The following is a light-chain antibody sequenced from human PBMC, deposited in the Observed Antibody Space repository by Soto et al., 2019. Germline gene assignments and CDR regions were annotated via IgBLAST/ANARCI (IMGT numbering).Light chain of an antibody. Sequence: QSVLTQPPSASGTPGQRVTISCSGSSSNIGRNTVNWYQQLPRTAPKLLIYTNNQRPSGVPDRFSGSKSATSASLAISGLQSEDEADYYCAAWDDSLDGPLFGGGTKLTVL. CDR2: TNN. V-gene: IGLV1-44*01. J-gene: IGLJ2*01. CDR1: SSNIGRNT. CDR3: AAWDDSLDGPL.